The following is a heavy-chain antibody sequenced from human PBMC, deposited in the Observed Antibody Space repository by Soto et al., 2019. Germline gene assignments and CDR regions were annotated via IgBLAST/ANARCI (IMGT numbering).Heavy chain of an antibody. Sequence: EVQLVESGGGLVKPGGSLRLSCAASGFTFSSYSMNWVRQAPGKGLEWVSSISSSSSYIYYADSVKGRFTISRDNAKNSLYLQMNSLRAEDTAVYYCARDRISIWGSPKDDYWGQGTLVTVSS. CDR2: ISSSSSYI. D-gene: IGHD3-16*01. CDR3: ARDRISIWGSPKDDY. V-gene: IGHV3-21*01. CDR1: GFTFSSYS. J-gene: IGHJ4*02.